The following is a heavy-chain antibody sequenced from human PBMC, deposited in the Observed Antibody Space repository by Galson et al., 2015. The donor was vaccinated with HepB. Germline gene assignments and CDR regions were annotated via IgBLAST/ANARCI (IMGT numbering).Heavy chain of an antibody. CDR2: MNQDGSEK. V-gene: IGHV3-7*01. CDR3: ARDQDNTKSADVTEDVVGDHFRSAHGLDV. D-gene: IGHD2-15*01. CDR1: GFSFRIYW. J-gene: IGHJ6*02. Sequence: SLRLSCATSGFSFRIYWMSWVRQAPGQGLEWVANMNQDGSEKNYVDSVKGRFSISRDNARNSLYLQMNSLRAEDTAVYYCARDQDNTKSADVTEDVVGDHFRSAHGLDVWGQGTTVTVSS.